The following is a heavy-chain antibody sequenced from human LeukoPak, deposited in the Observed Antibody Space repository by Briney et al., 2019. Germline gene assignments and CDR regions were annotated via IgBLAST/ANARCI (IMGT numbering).Heavy chain of an antibody. V-gene: IGHV1-69*13. CDR2: IIPIFGTA. CDR3: ARGRSGWYVSFDY. J-gene: IGHJ4*02. Sequence: PAASVKVSCKASGGTFSSYAISWVRQAPGQGLEWMGGIIPIFGTANYAQKFQGRVTITADESTSTAYMELSSLRSEDTAVYYCARGRSGWYVSFDYWGQGTLVTVSS. CDR1: GGTFSSYA. D-gene: IGHD6-19*01.